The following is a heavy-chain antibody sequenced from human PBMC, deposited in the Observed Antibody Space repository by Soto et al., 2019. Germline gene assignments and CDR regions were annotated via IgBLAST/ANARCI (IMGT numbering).Heavy chain of an antibody. CDR3: ARDLGYYYGSGSSHSAHY. J-gene: IGHJ4*02. D-gene: IGHD3-10*01. CDR2: IIPILGIA. CDR1: GGTFSSYT. Sequence: QVPLVQSGAEVKKPGSSVKVSCKASGGTFSSYTISWVRQAPGQGLEWMGRIIPILGIANYAQKFQGRVTITADKSTSTAYMELSSLRSEDTAVYYCARDLGYYYGSGSSHSAHYWGQGTLVTVSS. V-gene: IGHV1-69*08.